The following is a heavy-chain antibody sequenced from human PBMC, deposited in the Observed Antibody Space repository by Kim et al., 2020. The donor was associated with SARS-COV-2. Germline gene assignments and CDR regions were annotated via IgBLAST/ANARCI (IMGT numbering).Heavy chain of an antibody. V-gene: IGHV4-39*02. D-gene: IGHD2-21*01. CDR3: ARGDVKVQKIASVPFYKGRKPSEN. CDR1: GGSVTNKNTY. Sequence: SETLSLTCSVSGGSVTNKNTYWVWIRQSPGKGMEWIGTFYYSANTNYNPSLKIRVTISVDTSKNQFSLRLTSVTAAATAVYYCARGDVKVQKIASVPFYKGRKPSENWGLGTLVTVSA. CDR2: FYYSANT. J-gene: IGHJ4*02.